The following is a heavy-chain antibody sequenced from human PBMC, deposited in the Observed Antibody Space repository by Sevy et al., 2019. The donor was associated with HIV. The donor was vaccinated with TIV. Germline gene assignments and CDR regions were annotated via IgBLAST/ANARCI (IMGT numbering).Heavy chain of an antibody. V-gene: IGHV3-21*06. CDR3: ARGPPDGSYDYFDY. D-gene: IGHD1-26*01. Sequence: GGSLRLSCAASGFTFSSYNMNWVRQAPGKGLESVSSISGSSNYIYYAESLKGRFFISRDNAKNTLYLQINSLRADDTAVYYCARGPPDGSYDYFDYWGQGTLVTVSS. CDR2: ISGSSNYI. CDR1: GFTFSSYN. J-gene: IGHJ4*02.